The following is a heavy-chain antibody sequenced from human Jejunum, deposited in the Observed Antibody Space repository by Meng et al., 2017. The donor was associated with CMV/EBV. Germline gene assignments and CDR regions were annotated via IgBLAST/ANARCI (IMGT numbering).Heavy chain of an antibody. CDR1: SASISSMNQY. CDR2: IDNSGST. V-gene: IGHV4-39*07. D-gene: IGHD4-17*01. CDR3: VRLKRWLDGAYAGY. Sequence: SASISSMNQYWGWIRQYPGKGLEWIGGIDNSGSTHYNPSLKGRVTISVERSRSQFSLKLTSVTAADTAIYYCVRLKRWLDGAYAGYWGQGTLVTVSS. J-gene: IGHJ4*02.